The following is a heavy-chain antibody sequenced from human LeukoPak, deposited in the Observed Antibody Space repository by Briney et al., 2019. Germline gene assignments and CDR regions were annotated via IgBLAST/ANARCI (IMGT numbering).Heavy chain of an antibody. V-gene: IGHV5-51*01. J-gene: IGHJ4*02. CDR2: IYPGDSDI. CDR3: ARRSSGYYSHFDY. CDR1: GYSFTNYW. Sequence: GESLKISCKGSGYSFTNYWIGWVRQMPGKGLEWMGVIYPGDSDIRYSPSFQGQVTMSADKSISTAYLQWSSLKASDTAMYYCARRSSGYYSHFDYWGQGTLVTVSS. D-gene: IGHD3-22*01.